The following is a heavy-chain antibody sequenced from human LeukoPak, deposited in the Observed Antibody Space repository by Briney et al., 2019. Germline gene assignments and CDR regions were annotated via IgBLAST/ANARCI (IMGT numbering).Heavy chain of an antibody. CDR3: AREREYGDMDY. D-gene: IGHD4-17*01. CDR1: GFTFSSYW. CDR2: INSDGSST. V-gene: IGHV3-74*01. Sequence: GGSLRLSCAASGFTFSSYWMHWVRQAPGKGVVWVSRINSDGSSTIYADSVKGRFTISRDNAKNTLYLQMNSLRAEDTAVYYCAREREYGDMDYWGQGPLVTVSS. J-gene: IGHJ4*02.